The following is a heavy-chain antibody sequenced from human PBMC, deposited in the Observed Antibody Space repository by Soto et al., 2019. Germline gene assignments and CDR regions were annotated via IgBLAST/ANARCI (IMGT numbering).Heavy chain of an antibody. Sequence: QVQLVQSGAEVKKPGASVKVSCKASGYTYTAYGITWVRQAPGQGLEWMGWISTYNGNTKYAQKFQGRVTMTTDTSTTTAYMELGTLKSDDTAMYYCARGAGTTAGTFEHWGQGTLVTVSS. J-gene: IGHJ4*02. V-gene: IGHV1-18*01. CDR1: GYTYTAYG. CDR3: ARGAGTTAGTFEH. D-gene: IGHD6-19*01. CDR2: ISTYNGNT.